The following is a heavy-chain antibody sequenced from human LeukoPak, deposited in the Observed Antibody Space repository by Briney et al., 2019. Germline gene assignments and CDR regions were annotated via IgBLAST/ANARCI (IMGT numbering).Heavy chain of an antibody. CDR1: GGSISNDNW. CDR2: IYYSGST. Sequence: SGTLSLTCAVSGGSISNDNWWTWIRQPPGKGLEWIGYIYYSGSTNYSPSLKSRVTISVDTSKNQFSLKLSSVTAADTAVYYCARHLGGSGSHDAFDIWGQGTMVTVSS. J-gene: IGHJ3*02. CDR3: ARHLGGSGSHDAFDI. V-gene: IGHV4-59*08. D-gene: IGHD3-10*01.